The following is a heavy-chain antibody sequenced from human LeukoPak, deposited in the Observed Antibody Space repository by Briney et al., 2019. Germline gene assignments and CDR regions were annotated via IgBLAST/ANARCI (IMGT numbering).Heavy chain of an antibody. CDR3: ARHPGGGAAIDY. D-gene: IGHD3-16*01. Sequence: PGASVKLSCKASGYTFTGYYMHWVRQAPGQGLEWMGWINPNSGATNYAQKFKGRVTLTRDTSISTAYMELSRLRSDDTAVYYCARHPGGGAAIDYWGQGTLVTVSS. V-gene: IGHV1-2*02. CDR2: INPNSGAT. CDR1: GYTFTGYY. J-gene: IGHJ4*02.